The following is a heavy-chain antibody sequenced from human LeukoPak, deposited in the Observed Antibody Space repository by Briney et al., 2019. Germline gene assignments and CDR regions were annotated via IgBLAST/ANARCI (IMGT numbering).Heavy chain of an antibody. J-gene: IGHJ6*03. V-gene: IGHV3-43*02. CDR1: GFTHDDYA. D-gene: IGHD2-15*01. CDR2: ISGDGGST. CDR3: AIPPWRSGRYYYYMDV. Sequence: GGSLRLXCAASGFTHDDYAMHWVRRAPGKGLESVSLISGDGGSTYYADSVKGRFTISRDNSKNSLYLQMNSLRTEDTALYYCAIPPWRSGRYYYYMDVWGKGTTVTVSS.